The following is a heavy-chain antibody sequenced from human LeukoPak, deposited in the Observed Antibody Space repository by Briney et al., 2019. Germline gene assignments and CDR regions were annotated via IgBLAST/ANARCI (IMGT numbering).Heavy chain of an antibody. Sequence: PGGSLRLSCAASGFTFSSYAMNWVHQAPGKGLEWVSVISGGGGSTYYADSVKGRFTISRDNSKNTLYLQMNSLRADDTAVYYCARSPTAINGYFDPWGQGTLVTVSS. CDR3: ARSPTAINGYFDP. V-gene: IGHV3-23*01. D-gene: IGHD2-2*01. J-gene: IGHJ5*02. CDR2: ISGGGGST. CDR1: GFTFSSYA.